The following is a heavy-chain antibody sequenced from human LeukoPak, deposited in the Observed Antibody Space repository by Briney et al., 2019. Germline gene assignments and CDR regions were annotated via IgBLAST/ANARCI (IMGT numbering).Heavy chain of an antibody. CDR1: GGSFSGYY. V-gene: IGHV4-34*01. CDR3: ARGLYCSGGSCYRPFDY. J-gene: IGHJ4*02. D-gene: IGHD2-15*01. Sequence: SETLCLTCAVYGGSFSGYYWSWIRQPPGKGLEWIGEINHSGSTNYNPSLKSRVTISVDTSKNQFSLKLSSVTAADTAVYYCARGLYCSGGSCYRPFDYWGQGTLVTVSS. CDR2: INHSGST.